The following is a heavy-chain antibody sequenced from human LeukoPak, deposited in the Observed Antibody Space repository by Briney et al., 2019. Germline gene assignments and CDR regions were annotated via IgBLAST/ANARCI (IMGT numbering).Heavy chain of an antibody. J-gene: IGHJ6*03. V-gene: IGHV3-21*04. CDR3: AKGGMATGTFVYYYYYMDV. CDR1: GFTFSRYS. D-gene: IGHD5-12*01. CDR2: ISSSSSFI. Sequence: GGSLRLSCAASGFTFSRYSMNWVRPAPGKGLEWGSSISSSSSFIYYADSVKGRFTISRDNAKNSLYLQMNSLRAEDTAVYYCAKGGMATGTFVYYYYYMDVWGKGTTVTVSS.